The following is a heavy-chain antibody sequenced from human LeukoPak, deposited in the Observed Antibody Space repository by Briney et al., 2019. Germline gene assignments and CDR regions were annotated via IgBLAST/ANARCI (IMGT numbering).Heavy chain of an antibody. Sequence: GGSLRPSCAASGLTFSRFWMNWVRQAPGKGLEWVSYISSSGTTTYFPDSVKGRFTISRDNAKNTLYLQMHSLRAEDTAIYYCARDRALRGVDYWGQGTLVTVSS. V-gene: IGHV3-48*03. CDR2: ISSSGTTT. CDR1: GLTFSRFW. CDR3: ARDRALRGVDY. J-gene: IGHJ4*02.